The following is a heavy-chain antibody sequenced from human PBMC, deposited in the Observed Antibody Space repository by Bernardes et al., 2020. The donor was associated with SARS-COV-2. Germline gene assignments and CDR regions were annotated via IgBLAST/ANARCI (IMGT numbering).Heavy chain of an antibody. D-gene: IGHD3-10*01. Sequence: GSLRLSCVASGFTFGRDSMYWVRQAPGKGLVWVSTIGRDEGNTMYADSVKGRFTVSRDNAQNMLYLQMNSLRAEDTGVYYCARFSASGNWGQGTRVTVSS. CDR2: IGRDEGNT. CDR1: GFTFGRDS. CDR3: ARFSASGN. V-gene: IGHV3-74*03. J-gene: IGHJ4*02.